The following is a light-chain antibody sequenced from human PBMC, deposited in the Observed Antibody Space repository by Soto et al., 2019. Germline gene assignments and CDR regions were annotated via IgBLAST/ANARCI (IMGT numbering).Light chain of an antibody. Sequence: EIVLTQSPATLSLSPGERATLSCRTSQSVSTYLAWYQQKPGQAPRLLIYDTSNRATGIPARFSGSGSGTDFTLTISSLEPEDFAVYYCHHRSDWPLTFGGGTKVEIK. CDR1: QSVSTY. V-gene: IGKV3-11*01. CDR2: DTS. CDR3: HHRSDWPLT. J-gene: IGKJ4*01.